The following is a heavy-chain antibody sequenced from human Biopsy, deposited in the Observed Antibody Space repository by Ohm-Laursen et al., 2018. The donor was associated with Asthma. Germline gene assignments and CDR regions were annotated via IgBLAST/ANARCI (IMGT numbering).Heavy chain of an antibody. D-gene: IGHD3-9*01. Sequence: ASVKVSCKASGYNFISFAIHWVRQAPGQRLEWMGWVNTGNGDTKYSQKFQGRVTITKDTSASTAHMELRSLRSEDTATYYCARTYYDFLTGQVKDVFGVWGQGTMVTVSS. J-gene: IGHJ3*01. CDR3: ARTYYDFLTGQVKDVFGV. V-gene: IGHV1-3*04. CDR2: VNTGNGDT. CDR1: GYNFISFA.